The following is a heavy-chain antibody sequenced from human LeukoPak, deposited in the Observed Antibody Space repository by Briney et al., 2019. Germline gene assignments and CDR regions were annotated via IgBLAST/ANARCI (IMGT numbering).Heavy chain of an antibody. V-gene: IGHV3-23*01. CDR2: ISGSGGST. D-gene: IGHD3-3*01. CDR3: AKGLVPYDFWSGFDY. J-gene: IGHJ4*02. CDR1: GFTFSSYA. Sequence: GGSLRLSCAASGFTFSSYAMSWVRQAPGKGLEWVSAISGSGGSTYYADSVKGRFTISRDNSKNTLYLQMNSLRAEDTAVYYCAKGLVPYDFWSGFDYWGQGTLVTVSS.